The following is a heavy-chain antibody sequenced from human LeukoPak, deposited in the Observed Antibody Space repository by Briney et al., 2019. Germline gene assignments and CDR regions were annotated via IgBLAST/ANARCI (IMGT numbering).Heavy chain of an antibody. V-gene: IGHV3-23*01. CDR1: GFTSSNYA. CDR3: AQRNNYCMDV. CDR2: ISGSGGST. J-gene: IGHJ6*03. Sequence: GALRLSCAASGFTSSNYAMSWVRQAPGKGLEWVSGISGSGGSTCHADSVKGRFTISRDNSKNTLYLQMNSLRAEDTAVYYCAQRNNYCMDVWGKGTAVTISS.